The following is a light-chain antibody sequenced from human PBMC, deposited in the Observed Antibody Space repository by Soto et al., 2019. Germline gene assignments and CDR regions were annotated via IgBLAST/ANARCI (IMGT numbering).Light chain of an antibody. CDR2: NNN. CDR1: SSNIGTKA. V-gene: IGLV1-44*01. CDR3: AAWDDSLNGYV. Sequence: QSVLTQPPSASGTPGQRVTISCSGGSSNIGTKAVNWYQQLPGTAPKLLIYNNNQRPSGFPDRFSGSKSGTSASLAISGLQSEDEADYYCAAWDDSLNGYVFGTGTKLTVL. J-gene: IGLJ1*01.